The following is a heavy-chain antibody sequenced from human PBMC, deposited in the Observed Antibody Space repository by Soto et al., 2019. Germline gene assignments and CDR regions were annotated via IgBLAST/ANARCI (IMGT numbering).Heavy chain of an antibody. D-gene: IGHD2-21*01. CDR2: IFHSGST. CDR1: GGSITSDYSC. J-gene: IGHJ5*02. Sequence: SETLSLTCTVSGGSITSDYSCWSWIRQPPGEGLEWLGYIFHSGSTLYTPSLRGRLTLSADTSRNQLSLHLTSVTAADTAVYYCVRGGIAGHWFDPWGQGILVTVSS. V-gene: IGHV4-30-4*01. CDR3: VRGGIAGHWFDP.